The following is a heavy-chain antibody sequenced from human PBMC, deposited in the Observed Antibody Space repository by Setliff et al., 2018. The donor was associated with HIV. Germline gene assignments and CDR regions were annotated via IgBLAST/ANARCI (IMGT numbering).Heavy chain of an antibody. V-gene: IGHV4-61*08. CDR1: GGSLTFGAYY. Sequence: SETLSLTCTVSGGSLTFGAYYWSWIRQPPGKGLEWIGYIYSTGNTYYSPSLKSRVTISIDTSKNQFSLKLTSVTAADTAVYYCARLEPNYYYYYMDVWGKGTTVTVSS. CDR3: ARLEPNYYYYYMDV. CDR2: IYSTGNT. J-gene: IGHJ6*03. D-gene: IGHD1-1*01.